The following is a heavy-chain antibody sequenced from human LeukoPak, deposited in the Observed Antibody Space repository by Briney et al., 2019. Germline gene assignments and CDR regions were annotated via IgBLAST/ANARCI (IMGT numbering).Heavy chain of an antibody. CDR1: GYTFTSYY. CDR3: ARTCSSTSCPPYGMDV. Sequence: ASVKVSCKASGYTFTSYYMHWVRQAPGHGLEWMGIINPSGGSTSYAQKFQGRVTMTRDTSTSTVYMELSSLRSEDTAVYYCARTCSSTSCPPYGMDVWGQGTTVTVSS. J-gene: IGHJ6*02. V-gene: IGHV1-46*01. CDR2: INPSGGST. D-gene: IGHD2-2*01.